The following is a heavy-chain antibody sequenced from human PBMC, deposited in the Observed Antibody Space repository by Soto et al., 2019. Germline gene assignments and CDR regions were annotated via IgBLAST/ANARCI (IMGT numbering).Heavy chain of an antibody. CDR2: INPLLRIT. D-gene: IGHD2-15*01. CDR1: GDSFTNYH. J-gene: IGHJ6*02. V-gene: IGHV1-69*10. Sequence: ASVKVSCKTSGDSFTNYHINWVRQAPGQGLEWVGGINPLLRITQYAQRFQGRLTITADRSTSTAYMELNSLKSEAKAVYYCAREAAPRGGIYYGMDVWGQGTTVTVSS. CDR3: AREAAPRGGIYYGMDV.